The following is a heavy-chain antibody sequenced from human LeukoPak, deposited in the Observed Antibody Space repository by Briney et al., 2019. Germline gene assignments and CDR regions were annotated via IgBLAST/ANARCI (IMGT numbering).Heavy chain of an antibody. J-gene: IGHJ5*02. CDR2: INPNSGGT. CDR1: GYTFTGYH. D-gene: IGHD3-10*01. CDR3: ARDLYGSGSYQNNWFDP. V-gene: IGHV1-2*02. Sequence: GASVKVSCKASGYTFTGYHMHWVRQAPGQGLEWMGWINPNSGGTNYAQKFQGRVTMTRDTSISTAYMELSRLRSDDTAVYYCARDLYGSGSYQNNWFDPWGQGTLVTVSS.